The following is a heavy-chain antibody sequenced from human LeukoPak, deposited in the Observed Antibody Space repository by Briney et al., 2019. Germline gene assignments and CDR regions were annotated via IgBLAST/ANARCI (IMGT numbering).Heavy chain of an antibody. Sequence: ASVKVSCKASGYTFTGYYMHWVRQAPGQGLEWMGWINPNSGGTNYAQKFQGRVTMTRDTSISTAYMELSRLRSDDTAVYYCARDRGYSGYDKTLRYYYMDVWGKGTTVTISS. CDR2: INPNSGGT. CDR3: ARDRGYSGYDKTLRYYYMDV. V-gene: IGHV1-2*02. CDR1: GYTFTGYY. J-gene: IGHJ6*03. D-gene: IGHD5-12*01.